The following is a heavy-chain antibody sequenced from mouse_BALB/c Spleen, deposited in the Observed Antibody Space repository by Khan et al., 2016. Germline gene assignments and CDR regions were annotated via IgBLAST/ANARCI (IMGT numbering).Heavy chain of an antibody. CDR1: GYTFSSYW. Sequence: QVQLQQSGAELMKPGASVKISCKATGYTFSSYWIEWVKQRPGHGLEWIGEILPGSGTTTYNEKFKGKATFTADTSSHTAYMQLSSLTSEESAAYSCSRSYYISYDAMDYWGQGTSVTVSS. CDR3: SRSYYISYDAMDY. CDR2: ILPGSGTT. V-gene: IGHV1-9*01. J-gene: IGHJ4*01. D-gene: IGHD2-12*01.